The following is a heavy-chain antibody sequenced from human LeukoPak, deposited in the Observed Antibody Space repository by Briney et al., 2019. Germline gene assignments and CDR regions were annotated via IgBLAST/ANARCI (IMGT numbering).Heavy chain of an antibody. CDR3: AKQLGYCSDGSCYFPY. CDR2: ISNNGGYT. J-gene: IGHJ4*02. V-gene: IGHV3-23*01. D-gene: IGHD2-15*01. Sequence: GGSLRLSCVASGFAFSSSAMSWVRQAPGKGLEWVSAISNNGGYTYYADSVQGRFTISRDNSKSTLCLQMNSLRAEDTAVYYCAKQLGYCSDGSCYFPYWGQGTLVTVSS. CDR1: GFAFSSSA.